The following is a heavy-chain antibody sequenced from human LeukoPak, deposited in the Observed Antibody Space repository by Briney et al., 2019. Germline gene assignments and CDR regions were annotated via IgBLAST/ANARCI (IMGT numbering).Heavy chain of an antibody. CDR1: GGTFSSYA. CDR2: IIPISGTA. D-gene: IGHD3-3*01. J-gene: IGHJ4*02. Sequence: SVKVSCKASGGTFSSYAISWVRQAPGQGLEWMGGIIPISGTANYAQKFQGRVTITADESTSTAYMELSSLRSEDTAVYYCASDWKKGVVIVDHGYWGQGTLVTVSS. V-gene: IGHV1-69*13. CDR3: ASDWKKGVVIVDHGY.